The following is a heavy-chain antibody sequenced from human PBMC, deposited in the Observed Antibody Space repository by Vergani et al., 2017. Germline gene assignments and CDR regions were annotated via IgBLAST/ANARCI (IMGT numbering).Heavy chain of an antibody. Sequence: QVQLPESGPGLVKPSETLSLTCTVSGGPIRHYYWSWIRQPPGKGPEWIGYVNNDGSTNYNPSLGSRVSISLDTSKSQFSLKLTSVTAADTAVYYCARENDIFNGYYSHYFDHWGQGTLVTVSS. CDR3: ARENDIFNGYYSHYFDH. J-gene: IGHJ4*02. D-gene: IGHD3-9*01. V-gene: IGHV4-59*01. CDR2: VNNDGST. CDR1: GGPIRHYY.